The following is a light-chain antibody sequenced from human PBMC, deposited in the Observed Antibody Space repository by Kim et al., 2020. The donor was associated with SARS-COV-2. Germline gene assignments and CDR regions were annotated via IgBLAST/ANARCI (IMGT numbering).Light chain of an antibody. V-gene: IGKV3-15*01. Sequence: VHAGERATPSGRASRWGRGPLAGYSQKPGQAPRLLTYGAFARATGFPARFSGSGPGTKFTLTIRSLQSEDSEGYNCKQYANWTLAFGQGTKVE. CDR2: GAF. CDR3: KQYANWTLA. CDR1: RWGRGP. J-gene: IGKJ1*01.